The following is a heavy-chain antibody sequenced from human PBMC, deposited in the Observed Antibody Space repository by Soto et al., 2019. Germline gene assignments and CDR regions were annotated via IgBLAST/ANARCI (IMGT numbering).Heavy chain of an antibody. V-gene: IGHV4-31*03. Sequence: QVQLQESGPGLVEPSQTLSLTCTVSGVSISSPHHHWSCLRQYPGKGLEWIGFIHDSGTTYYNPSLKSRVAISVDTSRNDFSLRLSSVTAADTAVYYCTTGGDAPKTGYWGQGTLVTVSS. CDR3: TTGGDAPKTGY. CDR2: IHDSGTT. D-gene: IGHD1-1*01. J-gene: IGHJ4*02. CDR1: GVSISSPHHH.